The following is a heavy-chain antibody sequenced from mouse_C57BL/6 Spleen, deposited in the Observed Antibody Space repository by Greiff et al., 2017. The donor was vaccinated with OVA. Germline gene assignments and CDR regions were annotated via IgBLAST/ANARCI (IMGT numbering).Heavy chain of an antibody. CDR2: INPSSGYT. D-gene: IGHD2-3*01. CDR3: ARSVDGYAMDY. J-gene: IGHJ4*01. V-gene: IGHV1-4*01. Sequence: QVQLQQSGAELARPGASVKMSCKASGYTFTSYTMHWVKQRPGQGLEWIGYINPSSGYTKYNQKFKDKATLTADKSSSTAYMQLSSLTSEDSAVYYCARSVDGYAMDYWGQGTSVTVSS. CDR1: GYTFTSYT.